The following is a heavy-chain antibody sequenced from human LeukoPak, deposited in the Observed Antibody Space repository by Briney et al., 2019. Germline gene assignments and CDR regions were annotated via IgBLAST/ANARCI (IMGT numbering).Heavy chain of an antibody. D-gene: IGHD6-19*01. Sequence: GGSLRLSCAASGFTFSDYAMTWVRQAPGKGLECVSAINPSGGSTNYADSVKGRFTISRDNSKSTLYLQMNSLRPEDTAIYYCTRDRPSSGWALDYWGQGALVTVSS. J-gene: IGHJ4*02. CDR1: GFTFSDYA. V-gene: IGHV3-23*01. CDR3: TRDRPSSGWALDY. CDR2: INPSGGST.